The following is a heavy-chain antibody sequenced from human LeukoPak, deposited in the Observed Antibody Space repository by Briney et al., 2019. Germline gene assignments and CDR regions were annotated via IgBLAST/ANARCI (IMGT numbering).Heavy chain of an antibody. J-gene: IGHJ4*02. D-gene: IGHD4/OR15-4a*01. Sequence: GRSLRLSCSASGFTFTDYPIHWARQAPGKGLEWLAVISYDVITKYYADSVKGRFTLSRDNSKNILFLQMDSLRAEDTAVYFCAREDYGASGSSLGNLDYWGQGTLVTVSS. CDR1: GFTFTDYP. CDR2: ISYDVITK. CDR3: AREDYGASGSSLGNLDY. V-gene: IGHV3-30-3*01.